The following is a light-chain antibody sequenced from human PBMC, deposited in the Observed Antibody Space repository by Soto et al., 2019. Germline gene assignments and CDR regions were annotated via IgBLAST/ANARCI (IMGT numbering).Light chain of an antibody. CDR1: QGISSY. CDR2: AAS. CDR3: QHYYSYPRT. Sequence: AIRMTQSPSSFSASTGDRVTITCRASQGISSYLAWYQQKTRKAPKLLIYAASTLQSGVPSRFSGSGSGTDLNLTISCMQSEDFATYYCQHYYSYPRTFGQRIKVEIK. V-gene: IGKV1-8*01. J-gene: IGKJ1*01.